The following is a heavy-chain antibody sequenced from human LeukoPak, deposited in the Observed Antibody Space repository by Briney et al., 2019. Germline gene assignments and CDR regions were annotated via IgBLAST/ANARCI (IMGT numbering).Heavy chain of an antibody. J-gene: IGHJ3*02. CDR1: GFTFSSYA. CDR2: ISGSGGST. V-gene: IGHV3-23*01. CDR3: AGRVVPAARWGAFDI. D-gene: IGHD2-2*01. Sequence: PGGSLGLSCAASGFTFSSYAMSWVRQAPGKGLEWVSAISGSGGSTYYAESVKGRFTISRDNSKNTLYLQMNSLRAEDTAVYYCAGRVVPAARWGAFDIWGQGTMVTVSS.